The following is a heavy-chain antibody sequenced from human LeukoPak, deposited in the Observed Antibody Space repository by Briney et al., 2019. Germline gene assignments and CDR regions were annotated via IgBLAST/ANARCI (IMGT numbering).Heavy chain of an antibody. V-gene: IGHV1-46*03. Sequence: ASVKVSCKASGGTFSSYATSWVRQAPGQGLEWMGRIIPSGGSTSYAQKFQGRVTMTRDTSTSTVYMELSSLRSEDTAVYYCARAYIVVVPAARGNWFDPWGQGTLVTVSS. CDR2: IIPSGGST. D-gene: IGHD2-2*01. CDR3: ARAYIVVVPAARGNWFDP. CDR1: GGTFSSYA. J-gene: IGHJ5*02.